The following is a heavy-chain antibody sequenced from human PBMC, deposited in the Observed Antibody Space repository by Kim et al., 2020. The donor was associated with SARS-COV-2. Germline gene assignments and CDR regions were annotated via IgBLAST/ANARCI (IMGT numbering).Heavy chain of an antibody. CDR2: ISGSGGST. CDR3: AKEESSGWYWEDAFDI. J-gene: IGHJ3*02. V-gene: IGHV3-23*01. D-gene: IGHD6-19*01. Sequence: GGSLRLSCAASGFTFSSYAMSWVRQAPGKGLEWVSAISGSGGSTYYADSVKGRFTISRDNSKNTLYLQMNSLRAEDTAVYYCAKEESSGWYWEDAFDIWGQGTMVTVSS. CDR1: GFTFSSYA.